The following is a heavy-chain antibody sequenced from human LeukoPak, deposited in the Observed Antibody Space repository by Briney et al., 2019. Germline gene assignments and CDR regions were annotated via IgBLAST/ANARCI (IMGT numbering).Heavy chain of an antibody. CDR1: GGSISSYY. V-gene: IGHV4-59*01. Sequence: SETLSLTCTVSGGSISSYYWSWIRQPPGKGLEWIGYIYYSGNTNYNPSLKSRVTISIDTSKNQFSLKLRSVTAADTAVYYCARDQIVVAGNWFDPWGQGTLVTVSS. CDR2: IYYSGNT. J-gene: IGHJ5*02. D-gene: IGHD6-13*01. CDR3: ARDQIVVAGNWFDP.